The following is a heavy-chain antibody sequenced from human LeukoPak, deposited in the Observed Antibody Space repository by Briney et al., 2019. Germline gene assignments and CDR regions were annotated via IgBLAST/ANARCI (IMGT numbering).Heavy chain of an antibody. CDR3: ARGNSDYDHDY. D-gene: IGHD5-12*01. Sequence: GGSLRLSCAASGFTFTGYSMNWVRQAPGKGLEWVSSISTTSRYIYYADSVKGRFTVSRDNAKNSLYLHMNSLRAEDTAVYYCARGNSDYDHDYWGQGTLVTVSS. CDR1: GFTFTGYS. CDR2: ISTTSRYI. V-gene: IGHV3-21*01. J-gene: IGHJ4*02.